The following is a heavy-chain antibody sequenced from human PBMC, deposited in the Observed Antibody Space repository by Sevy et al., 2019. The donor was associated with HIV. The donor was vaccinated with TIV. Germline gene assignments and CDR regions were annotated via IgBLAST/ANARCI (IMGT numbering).Heavy chain of an antibody. CDR3: ARDLRAPITMVRGVIMWGSDY. D-gene: IGHD3-10*01. CDR1: GFTFSSYW. V-gene: IGHV3-7*01. CDR2: IKQDGSEK. J-gene: IGHJ4*02. Sequence: GGSLRLSCAASGFTFSSYWMSWVRQAPGKGLEWVANIKQDGSEKYYVDSVKGRFTISRENAKNSLYLQMNSLRAEDTAVYYCARDLRAPITMVRGVIMWGSDYWGQGTLVTVSS.